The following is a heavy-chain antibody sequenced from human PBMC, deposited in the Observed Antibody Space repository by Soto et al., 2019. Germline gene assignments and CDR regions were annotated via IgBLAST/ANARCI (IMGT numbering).Heavy chain of an antibody. CDR1: GYSFTSYW. J-gene: IGHJ6*02. D-gene: IGHD2-15*01. CDR3: AGRCRGGNCFSSYGMDV. Sequence: PGESLKISCKGSGYSFTSYWISWVRQMPGKGLEWMGRIDPSDSYTNYSPSFQGHVTISADKSISTAYLQWSSLKASDTAMYSCAGRCRGGNCFSSYGMDVWGQGTTVTVSS. V-gene: IGHV5-10-1*01. CDR2: IDPSDSYT.